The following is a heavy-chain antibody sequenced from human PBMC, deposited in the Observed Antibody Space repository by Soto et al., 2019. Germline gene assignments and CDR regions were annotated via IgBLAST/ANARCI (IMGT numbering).Heavy chain of an antibody. CDR3: AGRGYSGYDYVDY. D-gene: IGHD5-12*01. CDR2: IYYSGST. CDR1: GGSISSGDYY. J-gene: IGHJ4*02. Sequence: PSETLSLTCPVSGGSISSGDYYWSWIRQPPGKGLEWIGYIYYSGSTYYNPSLKSRVTISVDTSKNQFSLKLSSVTAADTAVYYCAGRGYSGYDYVDYWGQGTLVTVSS. V-gene: IGHV4-30-4*01.